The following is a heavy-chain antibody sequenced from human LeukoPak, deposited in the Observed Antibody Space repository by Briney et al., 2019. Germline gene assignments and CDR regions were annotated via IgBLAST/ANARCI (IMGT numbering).Heavy chain of an antibody. CDR1: GFTFSSYW. V-gene: IGHV3-7*01. D-gene: IGHD6-19*01. CDR3: ARDHGYSGGFRHY. J-gene: IGHJ4*02. CDR2: IKQDGSEK. Sequence: GGSLRLSCAASGFTFSSYWMSWVRQAPGKGLEWVANIKQDGSEKYYVDSVKGRLTISRDNAKNSLYLQMNSLRAEDTAVYYCARDHGYSGGFRHYWGQGTLVTISS.